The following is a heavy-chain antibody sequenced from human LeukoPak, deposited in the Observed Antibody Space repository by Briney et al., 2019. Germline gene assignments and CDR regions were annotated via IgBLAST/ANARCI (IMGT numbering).Heavy chain of an antibody. D-gene: IGHD6-6*01. CDR3: ATSTYSSSPS. CDR1: GFTFSNYW. J-gene: IGHJ5*02. Sequence: QPGGSLRLSCAASGFTFSNYWMIWVRQAPGKGLEWVANINEDASKKYYVDSVGGRFTISRDDAKNSLYLQMNSLRAEDTAMYYCATSTYSSSPSWGQGTLVTVSS. V-gene: IGHV3-7*01. CDR2: INEDASKK.